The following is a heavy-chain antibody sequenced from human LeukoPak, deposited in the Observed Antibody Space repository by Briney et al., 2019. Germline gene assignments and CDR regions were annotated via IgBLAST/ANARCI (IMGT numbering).Heavy chain of an antibody. Sequence: ASVKVSCKASGDTFTSYYMHWVRQAPGQGLEWMGIINPSGGSTSYAQKFQGRVTMTRDTSTSTVYMELSSLRSEDTAVYYCAREYSSSWYEYNWFDPWGQGTLVTVSS. D-gene: IGHD6-13*01. CDR2: INPSGGST. V-gene: IGHV1-46*01. CDR1: GDTFTSYY. J-gene: IGHJ5*02. CDR3: AREYSSSWYEYNWFDP.